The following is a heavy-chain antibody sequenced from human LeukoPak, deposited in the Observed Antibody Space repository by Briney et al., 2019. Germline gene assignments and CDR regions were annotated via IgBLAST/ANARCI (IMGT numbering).Heavy chain of an antibody. CDR1: GYTFTSYG. CDR2: ISAYNGNT. CDR3: ARDHCSGGSCYPGAGNDAFDI. V-gene: IGHV1-18*01. Sequence: ASVKVSCKASGYTFTSYGISWVRQAPGQGLEWMGWISAYNGNTNYAQKLQGRVTMTTDTSTSTAYMELRSLRSDDTAVYYCARDHCSGGSCYPGAGNDAFDIWGQGTMVTVSS. J-gene: IGHJ3*02. D-gene: IGHD2-15*01.